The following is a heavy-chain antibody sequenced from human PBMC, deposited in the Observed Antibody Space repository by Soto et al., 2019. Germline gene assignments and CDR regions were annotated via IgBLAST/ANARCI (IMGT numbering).Heavy chain of an antibody. CDR2: IYPGDSDT. D-gene: IGHD7-27*01. Sequence: ARETNEHGESLKISCKGSGYSFTSYWIGWVRQMPGKGLEWMGIIYPGDSDTRYSPSFQGQVTISADKSISTAYLQWSGLKASDTAMYYCARPPNWGSSHPRDAFDIWGQGTMVTVSS. V-gene: IGHV5-51*01. CDR1: GYSFTSYW. J-gene: IGHJ3*02. CDR3: ARPPNWGSSHPRDAFDI.